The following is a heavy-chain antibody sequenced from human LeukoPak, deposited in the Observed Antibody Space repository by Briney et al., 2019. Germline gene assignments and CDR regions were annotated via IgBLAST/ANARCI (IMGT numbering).Heavy chain of an antibody. Sequence: SETLSLTCTVSRDSMKSYYWSWLRQPPGKGLEWIGYIYYTGSTDYNPSLKSRVTISVDTSKNQFSLRLTSVTAADTAVYYCAREVRGQLVRDYFDYWGQGTLVTVSS. CDR3: AREVRGQLVRDYFDY. V-gene: IGHV4-59*12. J-gene: IGHJ4*02. D-gene: IGHD6-6*01. CDR2: IYYTGST. CDR1: RDSMKSYY.